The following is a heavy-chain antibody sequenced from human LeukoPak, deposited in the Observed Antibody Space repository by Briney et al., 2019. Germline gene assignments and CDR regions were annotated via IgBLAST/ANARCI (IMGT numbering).Heavy chain of an antibody. CDR2: IRSKRYGGTT. V-gene: IGHV3-49*04. CDR3: ATGSAPGSGPGY. D-gene: IGHD2-15*01. CDR1: GFTFGDYV. Sequence: GGSLRLSCTASGFTFGDYVMSWVRQAPGKGLEWVAFIRSKRYGGTTEYAASVKGLFIISRDDSKTIAYLQMNSLKSEDTAVYFCATGSAPGSGPGYWGQGTLVTVSS. J-gene: IGHJ4*02.